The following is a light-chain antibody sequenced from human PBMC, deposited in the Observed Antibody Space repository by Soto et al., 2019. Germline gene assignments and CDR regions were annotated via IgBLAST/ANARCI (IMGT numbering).Light chain of an antibody. V-gene: IGLV4-69*02. CDR2: INADGSH. Sequence: QLVLTQSPSASASLGASVKLTCTLNIAYGSYAIAWHQQLPGKGPRHLMKINADGSHSRGDGIPDRFSGSSFGTERYLTISRLQSEDEGDYYCQTWGTGVVFGGGTKLTVL. CDR3: QTWGTGVV. CDR1: IAYGSYA. J-gene: IGLJ2*01.